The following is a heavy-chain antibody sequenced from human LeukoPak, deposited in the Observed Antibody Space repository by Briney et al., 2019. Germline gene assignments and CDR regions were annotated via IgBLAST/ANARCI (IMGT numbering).Heavy chain of an antibody. Sequence: SETLSLTCTVSGGSISSSCYFWAWIRQPPGKGLEWIGHICYSGSTFYNPSLKSRVTISVDTSKSQFSLKLNSVTAADTAVYYCARVTYSSSWPTFDYWGQGTLVTVSS. D-gene: IGHD6-13*01. CDR3: ARVTYSSSWPTFDY. V-gene: IGHV4-39*07. J-gene: IGHJ4*02. CDR1: GGSISSSCYF. CDR2: ICYSGST.